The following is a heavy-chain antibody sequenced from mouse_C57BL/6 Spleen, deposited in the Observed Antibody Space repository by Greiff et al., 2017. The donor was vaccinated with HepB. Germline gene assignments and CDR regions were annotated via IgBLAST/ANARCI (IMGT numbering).Heavy chain of an antibody. Sequence: EVQLQQSGPELVKPGASVKISCKASGYTFTDYYMNWVKQSHGKSLEWIGDINPNNGGTSYNQKFKGKATLTVDKSSSTAYMELRSLTSEDSAVYYCARYYYDRDYYAMDYWGQGTSVTVSS. CDR3: ARYYYDRDYYAMDY. V-gene: IGHV1-26*01. J-gene: IGHJ4*01. CDR2: INPNNGGT. D-gene: IGHD2-4*01. CDR1: GYTFTDYY.